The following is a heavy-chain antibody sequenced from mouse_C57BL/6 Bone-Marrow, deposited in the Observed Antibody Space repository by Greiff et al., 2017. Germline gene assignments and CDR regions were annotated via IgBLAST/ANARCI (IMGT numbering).Heavy chain of an antibody. CDR2: IWSGGST. D-gene: IGHD4-1*01. CDR3: DRNGGSGRGVAY. J-gene: IGHJ3*01. Sequence: QVQLKQSGPGLVQPSQSLSITCTVSGFSLTSYGVHWVRQSPGKGLEWLGVIWSGGSTDNNAAFISRLSISKDNAKSQVFFKMNSLQADDTAIYYCDRNGGSGRGVAYWGQGTRVTVSA. CDR1: GFSLTSYG. V-gene: IGHV2-2*01.